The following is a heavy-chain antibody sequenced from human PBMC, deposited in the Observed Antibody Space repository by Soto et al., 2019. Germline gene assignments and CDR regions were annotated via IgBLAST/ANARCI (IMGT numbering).Heavy chain of an antibody. CDR3: ASSLDYGDHPNHLAY. V-gene: IGHV4-59*01. CDR2: IYYSGST. J-gene: IGHJ4*02. D-gene: IGHD4-17*01. Sequence: SETLSLTCTVSGGSISSYYWSWIRQPPGKGLEWIGYIYYSGSTNYNPSLKSRVTISVDTSKNQFSLKLSSVTAADTAVYYCASSLDYGDHPNHLAYWGQGTLVTVSS. CDR1: GGSISSYY.